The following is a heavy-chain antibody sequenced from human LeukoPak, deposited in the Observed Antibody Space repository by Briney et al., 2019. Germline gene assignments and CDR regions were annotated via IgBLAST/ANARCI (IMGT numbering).Heavy chain of an antibody. CDR1: GFSFTDAW. D-gene: IGHD3-10*01. CDR2: IKSKTDGGTT. J-gene: IGHJ4*02. CDR3: TTLLLWFGDDY. Sequence: PGGSLRLSCAASGFSFTDAWMSWVRQAPGKGLEWVGRIKSKTDGGTTDYAVPVKGRFTISRDDSKNTLDLQMNSLKTEDTAVYYCTTLLLWFGDDYWGQGTLVTVSS. V-gene: IGHV3-15*01.